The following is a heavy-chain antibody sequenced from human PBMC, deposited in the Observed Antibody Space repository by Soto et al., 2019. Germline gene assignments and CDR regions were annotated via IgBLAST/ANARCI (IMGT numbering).Heavy chain of an antibody. V-gene: IGHV3-23*01. CDR3: ARRSNWNDGMGYYYYYMDV. CDR2: ISGSGGST. CDR1: GFTFSSYA. D-gene: IGHD1-1*01. Sequence: EVQLLESGGGLVQPGGSLRLSCAASGFTFSSYAMSWVRQAPGKGLEWVSAISGSGGSTYYADSVKGRFTISRDNSKNTLYLQMNSLRAEDTAVYYCARRSNWNDGMGYYYYYMDVWGKGTTVTVSS. J-gene: IGHJ6*03.